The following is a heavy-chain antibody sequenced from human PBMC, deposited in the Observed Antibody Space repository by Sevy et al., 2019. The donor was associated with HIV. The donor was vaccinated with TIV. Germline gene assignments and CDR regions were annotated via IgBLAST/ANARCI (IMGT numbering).Heavy chain of an antibody. V-gene: IGHV3-30*07. CDR1: GITFSLNA. J-gene: IGHJ4*02. D-gene: IGHD2-2*02. Sequence: GGSLRLSCAASGITFSLNAMHWVRQAPGKGLEWVAVISYDGNDKYYADSVKGRFTISRDNSKNTLDLQMNSLRAEDTAVYYCARDSYAGPNTSYLDYWGQGTLVTVSS. CDR3: ARDSYAGPNTSYLDY. CDR2: ISYDGNDK.